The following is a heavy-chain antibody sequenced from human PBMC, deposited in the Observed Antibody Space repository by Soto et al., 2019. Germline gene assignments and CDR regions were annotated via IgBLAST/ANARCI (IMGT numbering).Heavy chain of an antibody. CDR2: IKQDGSEK. CDR3: ARDAYSISDV. J-gene: IGHJ6*02. Sequence: DVQLVESGGGLVQPGGSLRLSCAASGLSFSSDWMSWVRQAPGKGLDWVANIKQDGSEKNYVDSVKGRFTISRDNAKNSLYVQMNRLRVEYTAVYYCARDAYSISDVWGQGTTVTVSS. CDR1: GLSFSSDW. D-gene: IGHD3-16*01. V-gene: IGHV3-7*01.